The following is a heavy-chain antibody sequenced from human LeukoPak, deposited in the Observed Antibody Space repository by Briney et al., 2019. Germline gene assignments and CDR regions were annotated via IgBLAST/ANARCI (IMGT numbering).Heavy chain of an antibody. V-gene: IGHV1-69*05. CDR1: GGTFGSYA. CDR2: IIPIFGTA. Sequence: GASVKVSCKASGGTFGSYAISWVRQAPGQGLEWMGGIIPIFGTANYAQKFQGRVTITTDESTSTAYMELSSLRSEDTAVYYCASRVGATTGYYFDYWGQGTLVTVSS. D-gene: IGHD1-26*01. CDR3: ASRVGATTGYYFDY. J-gene: IGHJ4*02.